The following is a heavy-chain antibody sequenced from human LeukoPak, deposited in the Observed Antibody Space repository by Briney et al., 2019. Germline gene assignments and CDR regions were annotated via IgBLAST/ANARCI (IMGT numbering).Heavy chain of an antibody. D-gene: IGHD3-10*01. CDR2: IYYSGST. V-gene: IGHV4-39*01. CDR1: GGSISSSSYY. Sequence: SETLSLTCTVSGGSISSSSYYWGWIRQPPGKGLEWIGSIYYSGSTYYNPSLKSRVTISVDTSKNQFSLKLSSVTAADTAVYYCASPTRHGPGKRGDWFDPWGQGTLVTVSS. CDR3: ASPTRHGPGKRGDWFDP. J-gene: IGHJ5*02.